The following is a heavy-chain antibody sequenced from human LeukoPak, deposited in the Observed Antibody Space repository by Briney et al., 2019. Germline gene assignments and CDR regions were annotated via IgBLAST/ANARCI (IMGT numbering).Heavy chain of an antibody. J-gene: IGHJ4*02. CDR2: IYHSGST. CDR1: GGSISSGGYY. V-gene: IGHV4-30-2*01. CDR3: ARSRYYYESSGSQYYFDS. Sequence: SETLSLTCTVSGGSISSGGYYWSWIRQPPGKGLEWIGYIYHSGSTYYNPSLKSRVTISVDRSKNQFSLKLSSVTAADTAVYYCARSRYYYESSGSQYYFDSWGQGTLVTVSS. D-gene: IGHD3-22*01.